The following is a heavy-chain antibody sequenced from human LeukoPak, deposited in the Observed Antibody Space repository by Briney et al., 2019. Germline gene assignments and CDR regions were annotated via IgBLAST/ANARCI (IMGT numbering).Heavy chain of an antibody. D-gene: IGHD4-11*01. J-gene: IGHJ4*02. Sequence: SETLSLTCTVSGGSISGYYWSWVRQSAGKGLEWIGRISTSGSTNYNPSLKSRVTMSVDTSKNQFSLKLSSVTAADTAVYYCSRGPTVAKGGYFDYWGQGTLVTVSS. CDR3: SRGPTVAKGGYFDY. CDR1: GGSISGYY. CDR2: ISTSGST. V-gene: IGHV4-4*07.